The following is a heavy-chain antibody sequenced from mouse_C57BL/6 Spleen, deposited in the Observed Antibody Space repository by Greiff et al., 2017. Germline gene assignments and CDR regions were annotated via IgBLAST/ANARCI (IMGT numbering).Heavy chain of an antibody. Sequence: VQLQQSGPELVKPGASVKISCKASGYTFTDYYMNWVKQSHGKSLEWIGDINPNNGGTSYNQKFKGKDTLTVDKSSSTAYMELRSLTSEDSAVYYCARRGYFDVWGTGTTVTVSS. CDR3: ARRGYFDV. V-gene: IGHV1-26*01. CDR1: GYTFTDYY. CDR2: INPNNGGT. J-gene: IGHJ1*03.